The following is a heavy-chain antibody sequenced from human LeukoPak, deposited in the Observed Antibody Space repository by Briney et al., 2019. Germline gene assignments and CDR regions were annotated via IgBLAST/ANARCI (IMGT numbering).Heavy chain of an antibody. V-gene: IGHV3-9*01. CDR1: GFTFDDYA. Sequence: PGGSLRLSCAASGFTFDDYAMHWVRQTPGKGLEWVSGISWSSSYIGYADSVKGRFTISRDNGKNSPYLQMNSLRAEDTALYYCARDMGVAGNRAFDYWGQGTLVTVSS. J-gene: IGHJ4*02. D-gene: IGHD6-19*01. CDR2: ISWSSSYI. CDR3: ARDMGVAGNRAFDY.